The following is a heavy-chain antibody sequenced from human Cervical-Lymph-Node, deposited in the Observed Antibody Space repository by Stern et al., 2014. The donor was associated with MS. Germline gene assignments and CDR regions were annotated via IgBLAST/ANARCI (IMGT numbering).Heavy chain of an antibody. CDR1: GYTFTNYG. CDR2: ISAYNGDT. CDR3: ARTYVRAFDY. Sequence: QMQLVQSGSEVKKPGASVKVSCKASGYTFTNYGITWVRQAPGRGLEWMGWISAYNGDTNYAQNLQGRVTMTTDTYMTTAYMELRSLRSDDTAVYYCARTYVRAFDYWGQGSLVPVSS. V-gene: IGHV1-18*01. J-gene: IGHJ4*02. D-gene: IGHD3-16*01.